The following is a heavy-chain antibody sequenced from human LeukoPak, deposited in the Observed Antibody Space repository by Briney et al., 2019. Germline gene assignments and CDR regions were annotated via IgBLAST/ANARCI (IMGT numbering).Heavy chain of an antibody. V-gene: IGHV3-21*01. Sequence: GGSLRLSCSASGFTFSEYDMNWVRQAPGKGLEWVSSISYLSTHVYYGDSVKGRFSISRDNAKNSLYLQMNSMLAEDTAIYYCGRAFPPLRTSSAGDLWGQGILVTVSS. J-gene: IGHJ4*02. D-gene: IGHD3-16*01. CDR3: GRAFPPLRTSSAGDL. CDR1: GFTFSEYD. CDR2: ISYLSTHV.